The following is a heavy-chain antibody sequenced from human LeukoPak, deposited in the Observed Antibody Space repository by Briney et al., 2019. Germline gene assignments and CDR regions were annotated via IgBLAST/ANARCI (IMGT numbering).Heavy chain of an antibody. D-gene: IGHD3-22*01. CDR2: INSDGSST. V-gene: IGHV3-74*01. CDR3: AREGGYSHAFDY. CDR1: GFTFSSYW. Sequence: GGSLRLSCAASGFTFSSYWMYWVRQAPGKGLVWVSRINSDGSSTSHADSVKGRFTISRDNAKNTLYLQMNSLRAEDTAVYYCAREGGYSHAFDYWGQGTLVTVSS. J-gene: IGHJ4*02.